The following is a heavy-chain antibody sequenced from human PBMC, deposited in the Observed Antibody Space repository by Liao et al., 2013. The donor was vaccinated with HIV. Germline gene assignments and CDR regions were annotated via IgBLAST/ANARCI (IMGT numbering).Heavy chain of an antibody. CDR3: ARGRPPQYGWSHFDY. J-gene: IGHJ4*02. D-gene: IGHD3-10*01. CDR2: ISHTGST. V-gene: IGHV4-34*01. Sequence: QVQLQESGPGLVKPSETLSLTCAVSGGSFSGPSWSWIRQPPGKGLEWIGEISHTGSTNYNSSLESRVTLSVDTSKNQLSLNLSSVTVADTAVYYCARGRPPQYGWSHFDYWAREPWSPSPQ. CDR1: GGSFSGPS.